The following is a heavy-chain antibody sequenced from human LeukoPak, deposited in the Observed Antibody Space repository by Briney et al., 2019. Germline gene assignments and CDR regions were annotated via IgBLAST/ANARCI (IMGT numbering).Heavy chain of an antibody. V-gene: IGHV3-33*01. CDR1: GFSFNNYG. CDR3: AREIVCSGGSCYDGMDV. CDR2: IWYDGSIK. Sequence: GRSLRLSCTASGFSFNNYGMHWVRQAPGKGLEWVAVIWYDGSIKYYADSVKGRFTISRDNSKNTLSLQMNSLRAEDTAVYYCAREIVCSGGSCYDGMDVWGQGTTVTVSS. D-gene: IGHD2-15*01. J-gene: IGHJ6*02.